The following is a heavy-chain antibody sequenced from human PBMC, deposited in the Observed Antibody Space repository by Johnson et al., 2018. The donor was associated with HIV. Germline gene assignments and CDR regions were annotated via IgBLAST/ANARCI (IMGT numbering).Heavy chain of an antibody. D-gene: IGHD3-16*02. V-gene: IGHV3-20*04. Sequence: VHLVESGGGLVQPGRSLRLSCAASGFIFDDYGMSWVRQAPGKGLEWVSGINWNGGSTYYADSVKGRFTISRDNSKNTLYLQMNSLRAEDTAVYYCARGGLGYQNIHDPFDIWCQGTMVIVSS. CDR3: ARGGLGYQNIHDPFDI. CDR2: INWNGGST. J-gene: IGHJ3*02. CDR1: GFIFDDYG.